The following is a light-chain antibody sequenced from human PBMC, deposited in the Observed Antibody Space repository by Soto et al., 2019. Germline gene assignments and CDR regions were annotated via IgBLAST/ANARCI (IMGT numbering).Light chain of an antibody. J-gene: IGKJ2*02. Sequence: ENVLTQSPGTLSLSPGEGATLSCRASQSVSSDYLAWYQQKPGQAPRLLIYSASSRSTGVPDRFSGSRSGTEFSLTIRRLEPEDFAVYYCQQYSSSPRTFGQGTKLEMK. CDR3: QQYSSSPRT. CDR1: QSVSSDY. CDR2: SAS. V-gene: IGKV3-20*01.